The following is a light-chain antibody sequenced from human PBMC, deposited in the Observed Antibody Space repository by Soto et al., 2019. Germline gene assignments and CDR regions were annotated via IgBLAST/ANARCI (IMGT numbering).Light chain of an antibody. Sequence: NFMLTQPHSVSESPGKTVTISCTRSSGSIASNYVQWYQQRPGSAPTTVIYEDNQRHSGVPDRFSGSIDSSSNSASLTISGLKTEDEADYYCQSYDSSKEVFGGGTKLTVL. J-gene: IGLJ3*02. CDR3: QSYDSSKEV. CDR1: SGSIASNY. CDR2: EDN. V-gene: IGLV6-57*03.